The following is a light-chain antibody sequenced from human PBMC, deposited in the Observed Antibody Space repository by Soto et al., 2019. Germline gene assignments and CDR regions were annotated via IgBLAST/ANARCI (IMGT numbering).Light chain of an antibody. V-gene: IGKV3-11*01. Sequence: EIVLTQSPATLSLSPGERATLSCRASQSVSSYLAWYQQKPGQAPRLLIYDASNRATGIPARFSGSGSGTDFPLTISSLEPEDFAVYYCKQRSNWPPMYTFGQGTNLEIK. CDR1: QSVSSY. CDR3: KQRSNWPPMYT. CDR2: DAS. J-gene: IGKJ2*01.